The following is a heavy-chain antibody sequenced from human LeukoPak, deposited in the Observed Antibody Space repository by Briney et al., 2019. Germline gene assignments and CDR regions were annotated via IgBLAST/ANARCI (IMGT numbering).Heavy chain of an antibody. V-gene: IGHV4-34*01. Sequence: SETLSLTCSVSGYSISSGYYWSWIRQPPGKGLEWIGEINHSGSTNYNPSLKSRVTISVDTSKNQFSLKLSSVTAADTAVYYCARHDCSGGSCYSEGNWFDPWGQGTLVTVSS. D-gene: IGHD2-15*01. CDR2: INHSGST. CDR1: GYSISSGYY. J-gene: IGHJ5*02. CDR3: ARHDCSGGSCYSEGNWFDP.